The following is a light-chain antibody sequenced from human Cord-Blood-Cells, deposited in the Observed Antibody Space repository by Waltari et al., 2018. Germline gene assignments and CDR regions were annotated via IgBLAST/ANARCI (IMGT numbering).Light chain of an antibody. CDR2: SNN. J-gene: IGLJ1*01. Sequence: QSVLTQPPSASGTPGQRVTISCSGSSPNIGRNTVNWYQQLHGTAPKLLIYSNNQRPSGVPDRFSGSKSGTSASLTISGLQSEDEADYYCAAWDDSLNGLFGTGTKVTVL. CDR1: SPNIGRNT. V-gene: IGLV1-44*01. CDR3: AAWDDSLNGL.